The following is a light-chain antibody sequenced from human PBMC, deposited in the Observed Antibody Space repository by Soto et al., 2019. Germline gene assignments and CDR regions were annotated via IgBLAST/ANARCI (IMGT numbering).Light chain of an antibody. CDR3: AAWDDSLSGPI. J-gene: IGLJ1*01. Sequence: QSVLTQPPSASGTPGQRVTISCSGSSSNIGSNYVYWYQQLPGTAPRLLIYSNNQRPSGVPDRFSGSKSGTSASLAISGLWSEDEADYYCAAWDDSLSGPIFGTGTKVTVL. V-gene: IGLV1-47*02. CDR1: SSNIGSNY. CDR2: SNN.